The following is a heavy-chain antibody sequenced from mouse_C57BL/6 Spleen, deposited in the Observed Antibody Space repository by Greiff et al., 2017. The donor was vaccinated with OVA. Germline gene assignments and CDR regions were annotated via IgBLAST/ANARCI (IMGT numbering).Heavy chain of an antibody. Sequence: VQLQQSGAELVRPGASVTLSCKASGYTFTDYEMHWVKQTPVHGLEWIGAIYPETGGTAYNQKFKGKAILTADKSSSTAYMELRSLTSEDSAVYYCTSTHPYSTLWGQGTSVTVSS. CDR3: TSTHPYSTL. CDR2: IYPETGGT. D-gene: IGHD2-5*01. J-gene: IGHJ4*01. V-gene: IGHV1-15*01. CDR1: GYTFTDYE.